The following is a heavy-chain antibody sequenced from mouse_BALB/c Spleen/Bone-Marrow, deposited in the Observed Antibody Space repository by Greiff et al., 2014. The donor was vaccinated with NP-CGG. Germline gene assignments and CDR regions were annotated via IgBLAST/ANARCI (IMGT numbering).Heavy chain of an antibody. CDR1: GFSLTSYG. CDR3: AKNWSYGYAMDY. J-gene: IGHJ4*01. Sequence: VQLQQSGPGLVQPSQSLSITCTVSGFSLTSYGVHWVRQSPGKGLEWLGVIWRGGSTDYNAAFMSRLSITKDNSKSQVFFKMNSLQADDTAIYYVAKNWSYGYAMDYWGQGTSVTVSA. CDR2: IWRGGST. V-gene: IGHV2-5*01. D-gene: IGHD1-1*01.